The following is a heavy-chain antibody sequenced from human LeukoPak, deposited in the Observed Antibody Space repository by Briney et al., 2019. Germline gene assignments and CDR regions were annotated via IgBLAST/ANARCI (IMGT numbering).Heavy chain of an antibody. J-gene: IGHJ4*02. CDR3: ARDPNLDSSWAFDY. Sequence: GRSLRLSCAASGFTFSSYGMHWVRQAPGKGLERVAVIWYDGSNKYYADSVKGRFTISRDNSKNTLYLQMNSLRAEDTAVYYCARDPNLDSSWAFDYWGQGTLVTVSS. V-gene: IGHV3-33*01. CDR2: IWYDGSNK. CDR1: GFTFSSYG. D-gene: IGHD6-13*01.